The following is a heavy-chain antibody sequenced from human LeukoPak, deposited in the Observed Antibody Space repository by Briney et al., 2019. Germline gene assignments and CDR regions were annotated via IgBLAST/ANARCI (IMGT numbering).Heavy chain of an antibody. Sequence: GGSLRLSCAASGFTFSSYAMSWVRQAPGKGLEWVSAISGSGGSTYYADSVKGRFTISRDTSKNTLYLQMNTLRVADTAVYYCARGVSTTNFDYWGQGTLVTVSS. J-gene: IGHJ4*02. CDR1: GFTFSSYA. CDR3: ARGVSTTNFDY. V-gene: IGHV3-23*01. D-gene: IGHD5/OR15-5a*01. CDR2: ISGSGGST.